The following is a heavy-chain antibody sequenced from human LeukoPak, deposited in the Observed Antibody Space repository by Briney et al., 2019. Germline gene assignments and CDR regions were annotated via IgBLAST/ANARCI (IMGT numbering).Heavy chain of an antibody. J-gene: IGHJ4*02. Sequence: GGSLRLSCAASGFTFDDYAMHWVRQAPGKGLEWVSAISGSGGSTYYADSVKGRLTISRDNSKNTLYLQMNSLRAEDTAVYYCAKKTHYYGSGSYYREGFDYWGQGTLVTVSS. CDR2: ISGSGGST. V-gene: IGHV3-23*01. CDR3: AKKTHYYGSGSYYREGFDY. D-gene: IGHD3-10*01. CDR1: GFTFDDYA.